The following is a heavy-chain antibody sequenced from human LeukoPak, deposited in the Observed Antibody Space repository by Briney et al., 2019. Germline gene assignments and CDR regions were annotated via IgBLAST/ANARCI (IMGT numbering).Heavy chain of an antibody. CDR1: VGPTSSYY. D-gene: IGHD3-16*01. CDR2: IYYSGST. Sequence: KPTETLTLTCAVSVGPTSSYYRSWIRQPPGKGLEWIGYIYYSGSTNYNPSLKSRVTISVDTSKNQFSLKLSSVTAADTAVYYCASSHTYQPYYFDYWGQGTLVTVSS. J-gene: IGHJ4*02. CDR3: ASSHTYQPYYFDY. V-gene: IGHV4-59*01.